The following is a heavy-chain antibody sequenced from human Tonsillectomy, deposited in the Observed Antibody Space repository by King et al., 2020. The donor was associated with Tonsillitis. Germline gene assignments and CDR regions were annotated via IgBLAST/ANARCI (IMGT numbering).Heavy chain of an antibody. CDR1: GFPFSSYG. CDR2: IWYDGSNK. D-gene: IGHD3-16*01. V-gene: IGHV3-33*01. CDR3: ARERGGGGLDY. J-gene: IGHJ4*02. Sequence: VQLVESGGGVVQPGRSLRLSCAASGFPFSSYGIHWVRQAPGKGLEWVAVIWYDGSNKYYPDSVKGRVTISRDNSENTLYLQMNSLRAEDTAVYYCARERGGGGLDYWGQGTLVTVSS.